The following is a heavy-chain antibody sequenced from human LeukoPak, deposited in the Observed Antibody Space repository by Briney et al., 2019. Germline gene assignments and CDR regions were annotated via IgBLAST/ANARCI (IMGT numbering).Heavy chain of an antibody. CDR3: TRDPILGAPDYFDY. V-gene: IGHV3-66*01. D-gene: IGHD1-26*01. CDR2: IYSGGST. J-gene: IGHJ4*02. CDR1: GFTVSSNY. Sequence: GGSLRLSCAASGFTVSSNYMSWVRQAPGKGLEWVSVIYSGGSTYYADSVKGRFTISRDNSKNTMYLQMNNLREEDTAVYYCTRDPILGAPDYFDYWGQGTLATVSS.